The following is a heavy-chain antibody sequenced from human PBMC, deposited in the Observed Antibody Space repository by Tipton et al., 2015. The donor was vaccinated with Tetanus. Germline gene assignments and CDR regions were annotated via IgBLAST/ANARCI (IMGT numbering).Heavy chain of an antibody. CDR2: INQRGTT. CDR1: GYSITRGSYY. D-gene: IGHD6-19*01. V-gene: IGHV4-34*01. Sequence: TLSLTCSVSGYSITRGSYYWSWIRQPPGKGLEWVGEINQRGTTYNPSLKRRATISVDSSATQLSLNVTSVTAADPAGYYCAILPKHWLAPRGAPWGQGIRVTVSS. CDR3: AILPKHWLAPRGAP. J-gene: IGHJ5*02.